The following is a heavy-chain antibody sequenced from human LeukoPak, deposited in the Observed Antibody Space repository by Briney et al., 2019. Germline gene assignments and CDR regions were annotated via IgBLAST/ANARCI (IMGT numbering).Heavy chain of an antibody. D-gene: IGHD3-22*01. CDR1: GYTFTSYY. V-gene: IGHV1-46*01. CDR3: ARGAYHDSSGYYFDY. J-gene: IGHJ4*02. Sequence: ASVKVSCKASGYTFTSYYMHWVRQAPGQGLEWMGIINPSGGSTSYAQKFQGRVTMTRDMSTSTVYMELSSLRSEDTAVYYCARGAYHDSSGYYFDYWGQGTLVSVSS. CDR2: INPSGGST.